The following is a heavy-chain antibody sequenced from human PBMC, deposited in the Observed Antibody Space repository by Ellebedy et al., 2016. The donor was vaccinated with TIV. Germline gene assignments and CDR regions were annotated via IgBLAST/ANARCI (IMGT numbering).Heavy chain of an antibody. V-gene: IGHV3-48*04. J-gene: IGHJ4*02. CDR2: ISSSSSTI. Sequence: GESLKISXAASGFTFSSYSMNWVRQAPGKGLEWVSYISSSSSTIYYADSVKGRFTISRDNAKNSLYLQMNSLRAEDTAVYYCARAPPGSGPDYWGQGTLVTVSS. CDR3: ARAPPGSGPDY. CDR1: GFTFSSYS. D-gene: IGHD6-19*01.